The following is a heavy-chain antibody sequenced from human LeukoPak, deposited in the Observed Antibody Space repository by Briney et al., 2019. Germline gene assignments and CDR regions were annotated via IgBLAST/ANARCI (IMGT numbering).Heavy chain of an antibody. CDR2: ISGSGGST. J-gene: IGHJ4*02. D-gene: IGHD4-17*01. CDR3: AKVYGDYLTSYFDY. Sequence: GGSLRLSCAASGFTFSSYAMSWVRQAPGNGLEWVSAISGSGGSTYYADSVKGRFTISRDNSKNTLYLQMNSLRAEDTAVYYCAKVYGDYLTSYFDYWGQGTLVTVSS. V-gene: IGHV3-23*01. CDR1: GFTFSSYA.